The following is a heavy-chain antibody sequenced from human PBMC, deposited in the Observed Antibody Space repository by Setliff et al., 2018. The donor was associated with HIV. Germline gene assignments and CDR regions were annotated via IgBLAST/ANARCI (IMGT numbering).Heavy chain of an antibody. CDR1: GYTFTRYF. CDR2: IIPIFGTA. V-gene: IGHV1-69*13. Sequence: GASVKVSCTASGYTFTRYFMHFVRQDPGQGLEWMGGIIPIFGTANYAQKFQGRVTITADESTSTAYMELSILRSEDTAVYYCARDSHGSGPSCYSGGQFFDYWGQGPLVTVSS. CDR3: ARDSHGSGPSCYSGGQFFDY. D-gene: IGHD2-15*01. J-gene: IGHJ4*02.